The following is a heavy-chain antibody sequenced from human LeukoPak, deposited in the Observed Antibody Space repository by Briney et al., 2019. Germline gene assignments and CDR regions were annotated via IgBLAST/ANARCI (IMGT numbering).Heavy chain of an antibody. V-gene: IGHV3-33*08. CDR3: ARDYGSGSYSPCDY. CDR1: GFTVSSNY. CDR2: IWYDGSNK. J-gene: IGHJ4*02. D-gene: IGHD3-10*01. Sequence: GGSLRLSCAASGFTVSSNYMSWVRQAPGKGLEWVAVIWYDGSNKYYADSVKGRFTISRDNSKNTLYLQMNSLRAEDTAVYYCARDYGSGSYSPCDYWGQGTLVTVSS.